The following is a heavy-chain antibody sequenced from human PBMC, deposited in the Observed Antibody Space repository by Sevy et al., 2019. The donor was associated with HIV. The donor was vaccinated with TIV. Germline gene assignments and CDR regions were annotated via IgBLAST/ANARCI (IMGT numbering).Heavy chain of an antibody. V-gene: IGHV3-30*02. Sequence: LSLTCAASGFTFNYYGVHWFRQAPGKGREGVAFIGLEGSDKNYADSVKGRFTISRDNSQNTMYMQMNSLRPDDTAVYYCAKNTAAAGVGGFDYWGHGTLVTVSS. CDR1: GFTFNYYG. J-gene: IGHJ4*01. D-gene: IGHD6-13*01. CDR2: IGLEGSDK. CDR3: AKNTAAAGVGGFDY.